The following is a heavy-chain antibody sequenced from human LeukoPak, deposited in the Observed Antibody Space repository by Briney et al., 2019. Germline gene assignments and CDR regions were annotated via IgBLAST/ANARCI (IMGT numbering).Heavy chain of an antibody. Sequence: ASVKVSCKASGYIFTNYGINWVRQAPGQGLEWMGWISAYNGNTNYAQKLQGRVTMTTDTSTSTAYVELRSLRSDDTAVYYCARSTSHYYDSSGYLQNDYWGQGTLVTVSS. CDR1: GYIFTNYG. J-gene: IGHJ4*02. CDR3: ARSTSHYYDSSGYLQNDY. V-gene: IGHV1-18*01. D-gene: IGHD3-22*01. CDR2: ISAYNGNT.